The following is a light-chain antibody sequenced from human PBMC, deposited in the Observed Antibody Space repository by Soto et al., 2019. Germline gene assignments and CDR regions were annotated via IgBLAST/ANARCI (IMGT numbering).Light chain of an antibody. V-gene: IGKV1-39*01. CDR2: AAS. Sequence: DIQVTQSPSSLSASVGDTVTISCRTSQTINTYLNWYQQQPGRAPKLLIFAASTLLSGVPSRFTGSGSGTDFTLTITGLQPEYFATYFCQQGSSPPYTFGPGTQL. J-gene: IGKJ2*01. CDR3: QQGSSPPYT. CDR1: QTINTY.